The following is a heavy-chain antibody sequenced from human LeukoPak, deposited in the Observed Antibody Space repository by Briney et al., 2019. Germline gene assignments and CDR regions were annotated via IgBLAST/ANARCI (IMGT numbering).Heavy chain of an antibody. J-gene: IGHJ3*02. D-gene: IGHD6-6*01. Sequence: SETLSLTCTVSGGSISSGSYYWSWIRQPAGKGLEWIGRIYTSGSTNYNPSLKSRVTISVDTSKNQFSLKLSSVTAADTAVYYCARESIAARVTSGRDTGEHAFDIWGQGTMVTVSS. CDR3: ARESIAARVTSGRDTGEHAFDI. CDR2: IYTSGST. CDR1: GGSISSGSYY. V-gene: IGHV4-61*02.